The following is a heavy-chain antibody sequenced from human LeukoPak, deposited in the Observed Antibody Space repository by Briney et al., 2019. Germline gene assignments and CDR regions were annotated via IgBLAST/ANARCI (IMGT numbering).Heavy chain of an antibody. CDR1: GGSFSGYY. CDR2: INHSGST. Sequence: SETLSLTCAVYGGSFSGYYWSWIRQPPGKGLEWIGEINHSGSTNYNPSLKSRVTISVDTSKNQFSLKLSSVTAADTAVYYCARVPRYCTNGVCSYDAFDIWGQGTMVTVSS. D-gene: IGHD2-8*01. CDR3: ARVPRYCTNGVCSYDAFDI. J-gene: IGHJ3*02. V-gene: IGHV4-34*01.